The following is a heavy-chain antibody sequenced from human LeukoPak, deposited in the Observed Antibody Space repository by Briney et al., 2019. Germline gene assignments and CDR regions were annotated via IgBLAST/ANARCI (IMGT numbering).Heavy chain of an antibody. CDR2: ISSSSSTI. J-gene: IGHJ3*02. Sequence: GGSLRLSCAASGFTFSSYSMSWVRQAPGKGLEWVSYISSSSSTIYCADSVKGRFTISRDNAKNSLYLQMNSLRPEDTAVYYCARDRPKYYYDSSRGAFDIWGQGTMVTVSS. CDR3: ARDRPKYYYDSSRGAFDI. D-gene: IGHD3-22*01. V-gene: IGHV3-48*01. CDR1: GFTFSSYS.